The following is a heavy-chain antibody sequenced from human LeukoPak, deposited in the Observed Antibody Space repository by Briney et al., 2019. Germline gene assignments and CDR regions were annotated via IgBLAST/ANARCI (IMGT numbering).Heavy chain of an antibody. V-gene: IGHV4-34*01. Sequence: SETLSLTCAVSGGSFNDYYWSWIRQTPGKGLEWIGEINHSGYTNDSPSLKSRVTLSIDTSRKQFSLNLRSVTVADTGIYYCTRMTAGHDYWGQGTLVTVSS. CDR3: TRMTAGHDY. CDR1: GGSFNDYY. J-gene: IGHJ4*02. CDR2: INHSGYT. D-gene: IGHD2-21*02.